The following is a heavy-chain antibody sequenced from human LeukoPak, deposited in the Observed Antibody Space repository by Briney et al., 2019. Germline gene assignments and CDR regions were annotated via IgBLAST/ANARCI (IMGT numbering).Heavy chain of an antibody. V-gene: IGHV3-15*01. CDR2: IKSKTDGGTT. D-gene: IGHD6-13*01. J-gene: IGHJ4*02. CDR1: GFTFSNAW. CDR3: TTDDPAAGTDY. Sequence: GGSLRLSCAASGFTFSNAWMSWVRQAPGKGLEWVGRIKSKTDGGTTDYAAPVKGRFTISRDDSKNTLYLQMNSLKTEDTAVYYFTTDDPAAGTDYWGQGTLVTVSS.